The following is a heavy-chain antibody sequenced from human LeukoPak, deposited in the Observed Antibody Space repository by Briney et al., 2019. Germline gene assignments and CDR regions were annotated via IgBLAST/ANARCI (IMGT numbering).Heavy chain of an antibody. V-gene: IGHV4-30-4*01. CDR1: GGSISSGDYY. Sequence: SQTLSLTCTVSGGSISSGDYYWSWIRQPPGKGLEWIGYNYYSGSTYYSPSLKSRVTISVDTSKNQFSLKLSSVTAADTAVYYCARAKTYYYGSGRYTIDWFDPWGQGTLVTVSS. CDR2: NYYSGST. D-gene: IGHD3-10*01. CDR3: ARAKTYYYGSGRYTIDWFDP. J-gene: IGHJ5*02.